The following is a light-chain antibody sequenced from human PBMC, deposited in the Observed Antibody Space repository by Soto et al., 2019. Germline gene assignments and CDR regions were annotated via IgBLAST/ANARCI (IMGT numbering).Light chain of an antibody. Sequence: EIVLTQSPGTLSLSPGERATLSCRASQSVSSTYLAWYQQKPGQAPRLLLYGASNRATGIPDRFSGSGSGTEFTLTISSLQPDDFATYYCQQHQTYSTFGQGTKVEIK. J-gene: IGKJ1*01. CDR2: GAS. CDR3: QQHQTYST. CDR1: QSVSSTY. V-gene: IGKV3-20*01.